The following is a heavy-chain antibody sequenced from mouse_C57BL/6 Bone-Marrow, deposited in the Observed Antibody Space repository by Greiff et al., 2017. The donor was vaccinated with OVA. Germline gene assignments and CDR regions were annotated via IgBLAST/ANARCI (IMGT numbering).Heavy chain of an antibody. D-gene: IGHD1-1*01. CDR3: ARNCSSYRAMDY. CDR1: GYTFTDYY. Sequence: EVQLQQSGPELVKPGASVKISCKASGYTFTDYYMNWVKQSHGKSLEWIGDINPNNGGTSYNQKFKGKATLTVDKSSSTAYMELRSLTSEDSAVYYCARNCSSYRAMDYWGQGTSVTVSS. V-gene: IGHV1-26*01. J-gene: IGHJ4*01. CDR2: INPNNGGT.